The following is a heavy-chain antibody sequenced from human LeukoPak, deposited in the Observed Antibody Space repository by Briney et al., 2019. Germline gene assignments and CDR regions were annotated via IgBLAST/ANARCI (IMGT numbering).Heavy chain of an antibody. V-gene: IGHV3-48*01. D-gene: IGHD2-15*01. CDR1: GFTFSPYS. Sequence: GGSLRLSCAASGFTFSPYSMNWVRQAPGKGLEWVSYISPSGTTIYYAGSVKGRFVISRDNSKNTLYLQMHSLRADDTAIYYCAKDYTISWYYFDSWGQGTLVTVSS. J-gene: IGHJ4*02. CDR2: ISPSGTTI. CDR3: AKDYTISWYYFDS.